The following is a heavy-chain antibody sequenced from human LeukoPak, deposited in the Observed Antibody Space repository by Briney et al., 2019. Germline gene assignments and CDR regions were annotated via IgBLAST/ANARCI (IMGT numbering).Heavy chain of an antibody. J-gene: IGHJ3*02. V-gene: IGHV3-21*04. D-gene: IGHD2-21*02. CDR1: GFTFSSYN. Sequence: PGGSLRLSCAASGFTFSSYNMNWVRQAPGKGLEWVSSITSDSRYMYYADSVKGRFTISRDNSKNTLYLQMNSLRAEDTAVYYCAKGSVVVTAICAFDIWGQGTMVTVSS. CDR2: ITSDSRYM. CDR3: AKGSVVVTAICAFDI.